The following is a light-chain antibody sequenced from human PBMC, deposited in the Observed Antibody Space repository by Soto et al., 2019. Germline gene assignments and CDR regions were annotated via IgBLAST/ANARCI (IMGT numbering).Light chain of an antibody. CDR1: QSVSSSY. CDR3: QQYGSSPLYT. CDR2: GAS. V-gene: IGKV3-20*01. Sequence: EIVLTQSPGTLSLSPGERATLSCRASQSVSSSYLAWYQQKPGQAPRHLIYGASSRATGIPDRFSGSGSGTAFTLTISSLEPEDFAVYYCQQYGSSPLYTFGQGTKLEIK. J-gene: IGKJ2*01.